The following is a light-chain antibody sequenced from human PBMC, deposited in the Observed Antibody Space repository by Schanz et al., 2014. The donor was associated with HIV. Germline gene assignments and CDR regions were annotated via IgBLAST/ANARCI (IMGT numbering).Light chain of an antibody. CDR2: DNN. V-gene: IGLV1-51*01. CDR1: SSNIGNNY. Sequence: QSVLTQPPSVSAAPGQKVTISCSGSSSNIGNNYVSWYQHLPGTAPKLLIYDNNKRPSGIPDRFSGSKSGTSATLGITGLQTGDEADYYCGTWDSSLSAGDVIFGGGTKLTVL. CDR3: GTWDSSLSAGDVI. J-gene: IGLJ2*01.